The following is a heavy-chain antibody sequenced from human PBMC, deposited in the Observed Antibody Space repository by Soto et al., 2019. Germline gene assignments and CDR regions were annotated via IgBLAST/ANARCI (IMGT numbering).Heavy chain of an antibody. CDR3: ARYRTSGSWSKFDY. CDR1: GLTISSASYY. J-gene: IGHJ4*02. Sequence: QVLLQESGPGLMKPSQTLSLTCTVSGLTISSASYYWSWIRQHPGKGLEWVGNIYYNGSTYYSPSLTSRVTLLLDTSKNQFSLRLTSVTAADTAVYYCARYRTSGSWSKFDYWGQGTLVTVSS. CDR2: IYYNGST. D-gene: IGHD6-13*01. V-gene: IGHV4-31*03.